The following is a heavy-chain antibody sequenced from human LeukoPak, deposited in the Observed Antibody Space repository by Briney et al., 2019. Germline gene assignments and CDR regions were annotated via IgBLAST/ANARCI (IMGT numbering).Heavy chain of an antibody. D-gene: IGHD3-10*01. V-gene: IGHV4-34*01. CDR1: GESFSGYY. CDR2: ISHGGST. Sequence: SETLSLTCAVYGESFSGYYWSWIRQPPGKGLEWIGDISHGGSTNYNPSLKSRVTMSVDTSKNQFSLKLSSVTAADTAMYYCARIGNYYGSGSHQFYYYYYMDVWGKGTTVTISS. J-gene: IGHJ6*03. CDR3: ARIGNYYGSGSHQFYYYYYMDV.